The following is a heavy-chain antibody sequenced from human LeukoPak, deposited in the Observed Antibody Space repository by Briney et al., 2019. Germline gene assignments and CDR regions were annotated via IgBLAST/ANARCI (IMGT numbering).Heavy chain of an antibody. CDR2: IIPILGIA. Sequence: ASVKVSCKASGGTFSSYAISWVRQAPGQGLVWVGRIIPILGIANYAQKFQGRVTITADKSTSAAYMELSSLRSEDTAVYYCARGGSYCSSTSCPRFDYWGQGTLVTVSS. J-gene: IGHJ4*02. CDR3: ARGGSYCSSTSCPRFDY. CDR1: GGTFSSYA. V-gene: IGHV1-69*04. D-gene: IGHD2-2*01.